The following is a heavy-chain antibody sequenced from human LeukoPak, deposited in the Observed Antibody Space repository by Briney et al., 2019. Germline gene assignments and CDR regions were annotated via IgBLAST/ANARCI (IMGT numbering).Heavy chain of an antibody. Sequence: GGSLRLSCAASGFTFSSYWMHWVRQAPGKGLVWVSRINSDGSSTSYADSVKGRFTISRDNAKNTLYLQMNSLRAEDTAVYYCARVAWYYYDSSGYMAFDIWGQGTMVTVSS. J-gene: IGHJ3*02. D-gene: IGHD3-22*01. CDR3: ARVAWYYYDSSGYMAFDI. CDR2: INSDGSST. CDR1: GFTFSSYW. V-gene: IGHV3-74*01.